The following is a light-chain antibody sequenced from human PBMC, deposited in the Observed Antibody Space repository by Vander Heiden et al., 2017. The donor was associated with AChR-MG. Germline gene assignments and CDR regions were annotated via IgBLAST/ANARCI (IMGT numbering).Light chain of an antibody. CDR1: SSDVGSYNL. J-gene: IGLJ2*01. Sequence: QSALTQPASVSGSPGQSISISCTGTSSDVGSYNLVSWYQQQPGKAPKLMIYEGTKRPSGVSNRFSGSKSGNTASLTISGLQTEDEADYYCCSYAGTSISVVFGGGTRLTVL. V-gene: IGLV2-23*01. CDR2: EGT. CDR3: CSYAGTSISVV.